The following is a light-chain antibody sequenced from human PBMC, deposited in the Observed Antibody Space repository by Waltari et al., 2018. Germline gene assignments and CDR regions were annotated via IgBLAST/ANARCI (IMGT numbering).Light chain of an antibody. Sequence: DIVMTQSPDSLAVSLVERATINCKSSPSVLYTDNNKNYLTWYQQNPGPSPQLLIYWASTRESGVPDRFIGSGSGTDFTLTISSLQAEDVAVYYCHQHYTTPWTFGQGTQVEL. CDR1: PSVLYTDNNKNY. V-gene: IGKV4-1*01. CDR2: WAS. CDR3: HQHYTTPWT. J-gene: IGKJ1*01.